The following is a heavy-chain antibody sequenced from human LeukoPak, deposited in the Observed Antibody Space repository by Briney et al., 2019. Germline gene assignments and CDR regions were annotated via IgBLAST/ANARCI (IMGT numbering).Heavy chain of an antibody. CDR1: GFTFSSYA. V-gene: IGHV4-34*01. D-gene: IGHD6-13*01. CDR3: ARRAAGIYYYYYGMDV. CDR2: INHSGST. J-gene: IGHJ6*02. Sequence: GSLRLSCAASGFTFSSYAMSWIRQPPGKGLEWIGEINHSGSTNYNPSLKSRVTISVDTSKNQFSLKLSSVTAADTAVYYCARRAAGIYYYYYGMDVWGQGTTVTVSS.